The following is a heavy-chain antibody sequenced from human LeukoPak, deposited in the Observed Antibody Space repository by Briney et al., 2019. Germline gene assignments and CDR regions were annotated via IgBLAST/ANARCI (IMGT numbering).Heavy chain of an antibody. CDR3: AKVRDYDSSGYYLHPPCFDY. J-gene: IGHJ4*02. Sequence: GGSLRLSCAASGFTFDDYAMRWARQAPGKGLDWVSGISWNSGSIGYADSVKGRITISRDNAKNSLYLQMNSLRAEDTALYYCAKVRDYDSSGYYLHPPCFDYWGQGTLVTVSS. V-gene: IGHV3-9*01. D-gene: IGHD3-22*01. CDR1: GFTFDDYA. CDR2: ISWNSGSI.